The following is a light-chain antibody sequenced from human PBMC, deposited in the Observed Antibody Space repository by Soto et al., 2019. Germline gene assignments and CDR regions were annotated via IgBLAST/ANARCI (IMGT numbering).Light chain of an antibody. Sequence: DIVMTQSPLSLPVTPGKPASISCRSIQILLNSNGYNYLDWYLQKPGQSPQLLIYLGSNRASGVPDRFSGGGSGTDFTLKISRVEAEDVGLYYCMQALQAPLTFGQGTKVDIK. CDR2: LGS. CDR3: MQALQAPLT. V-gene: IGKV2-28*01. CDR1: QILLNSNGYNY. J-gene: IGKJ1*01.